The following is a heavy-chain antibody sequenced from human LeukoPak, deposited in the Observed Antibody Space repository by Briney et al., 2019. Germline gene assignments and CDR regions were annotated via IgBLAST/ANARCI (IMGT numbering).Heavy chain of an antibody. CDR2: ISYDGSKK. J-gene: IGHJ3*02. CDR1: GFSFSSGS. CDR3: AKEYHRVHDAFDT. V-gene: IGHV3-30*18. D-gene: IGHD2-2*01. Sequence: GRSLRLSCAASGFSFSSGSMHWVRQAPGKGLEWVAVISYDGSKKYYADSVKGRFTISRDNSKSTVYLQMNSLTTEDTAVYHCAKEYHRVHDAFDTWGHGTMVTVSS.